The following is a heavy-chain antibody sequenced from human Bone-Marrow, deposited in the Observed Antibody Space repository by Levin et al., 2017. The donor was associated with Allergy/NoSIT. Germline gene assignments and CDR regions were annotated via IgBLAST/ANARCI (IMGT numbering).Heavy chain of an antibody. CDR2: IDPSDSYT. D-gene: IGHD2-2*02. J-gene: IGHJ4*02. V-gene: IGHV5-10-1*01. Sequence: GESLKISCKGSGYSFTSYWITWVRQVPEKGLEWMGRIDPSDSYTTYSPSLQGHVTISVDKSSNTVFLQWGGLKASDTAIYYCARVSADIPLSYDSWGQGTLVTVSS. CDR1: GYSFTSYW. CDR3: ARVSADIPLSYDS.